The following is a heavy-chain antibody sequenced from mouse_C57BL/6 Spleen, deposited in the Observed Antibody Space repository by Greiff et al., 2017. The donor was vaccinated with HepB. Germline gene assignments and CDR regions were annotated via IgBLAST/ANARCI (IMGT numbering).Heavy chain of an antibody. CDR1: GFTFSDYG. CDR3: ARRGIYYGSSYVGYFDV. D-gene: IGHD1-1*01. V-gene: IGHV5-17*01. Sequence: EVKRVESGGGLVKPGGSLKLSCAASGFTFSDYGMHWVRQAPEKGLEWVAYISSGSSTIYYADTVKGRFTISRDNAKNTLFLQMTSLRSEDTAMYYCARRGIYYGSSYVGYFDVWGTGTTVTVSS. CDR2: ISSGSSTI. J-gene: IGHJ1*03.